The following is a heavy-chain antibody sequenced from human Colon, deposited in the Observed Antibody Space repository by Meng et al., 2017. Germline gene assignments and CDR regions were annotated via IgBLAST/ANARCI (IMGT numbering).Heavy chain of an antibody. J-gene: IGHJ6*01. CDR3: ARALGGAPNHYAMDV. CDR1: GYSFTNHA. D-gene: IGHD3-16*01. CDR2: IIPGSGDT. Sequence: ASVKVSCKASGYSFTNHAMHWVRQAPGQRLEWMGWIIPGSGDTKYSQKFQGRVTITRDTSASTAYMELSSLISEDTAVYYCARALGGAPNHYAMDVWGQGNTV. V-gene: IGHV1-3*01.